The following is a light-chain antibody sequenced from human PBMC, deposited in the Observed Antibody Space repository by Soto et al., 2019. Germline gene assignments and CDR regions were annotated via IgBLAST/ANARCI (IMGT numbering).Light chain of an antibody. J-gene: IGLJ2*01. Sequence: QSVLTQPPSASGTPGQRVTISCSGSRSNIGINTVNWYQQLPGTAPKLLMYSNNLRPSGVPDRFSGSKSGTSASLAISGLQSDDEADYYCATWDDSLNGVVFGGGTKLTVL. V-gene: IGLV1-44*01. CDR1: RSNIGINT. CDR3: ATWDDSLNGVV. CDR2: SNN.